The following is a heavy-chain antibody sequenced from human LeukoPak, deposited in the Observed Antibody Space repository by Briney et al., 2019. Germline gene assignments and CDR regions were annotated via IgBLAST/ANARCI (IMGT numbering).Heavy chain of an antibody. CDR2: ISYDGSNE. J-gene: IGHJ5*02. Sequence: PGRSLRLSCAASGFTFSSYVMHWVRQAPGKGLEWVAIISYDGSNEYYADSVKGRFTISRDNSKNTLYLQMNSLRAADTAVYYCAKDRGRTGDTWFDPWGQGTLVTVSS. CDR3: AKDRGRTGDTWFDP. CDR1: GFTFSSYV. V-gene: IGHV3-30*04. D-gene: IGHD7-27*01.